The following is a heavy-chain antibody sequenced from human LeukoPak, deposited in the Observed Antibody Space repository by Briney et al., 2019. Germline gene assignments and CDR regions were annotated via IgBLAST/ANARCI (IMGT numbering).Heavy chain of an antibody. CDR3: ARVTRITMMVVVILDAFDI. D-gene: IGHD3-22*01. J-gene: IGHJ3*02. Sequence: ASVKVSCKASGYTFTSYGISWVRQAPGQGLEWMGWISAYNGNTNYAQKLQGRVTMTTDTSTSTAYMELRSLRSDDTAVYYCARVTRITMMVVVILDAFDIWGQGTMVTVSS. CDR2: ISAYNGNT. CDR1: GYTFTSYG. V-gene: IGHV1-18*01.